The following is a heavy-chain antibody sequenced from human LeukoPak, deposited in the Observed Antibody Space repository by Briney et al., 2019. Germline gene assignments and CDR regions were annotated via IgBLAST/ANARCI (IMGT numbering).Heavy chain of an antibody. Sequence: SETLSLTCAVYGGSFSGHYWSWIRQPPGKGVEWIGEINHTGSTNYNLSLKSRVTISVDASKNQFSLNLSSVTAADTAVYYCAARPGYCTNGVSYLDFFDYWGQGTLVTVSP. CDR2: INHTGST. J-gene: IGHJ4*02. V-gene: IGHV4-34*01. D-gene: IGHD2-8*01. CDR3: AARPGYCTNGVSYLDFFDY. CDR1: GGSFSGHY.